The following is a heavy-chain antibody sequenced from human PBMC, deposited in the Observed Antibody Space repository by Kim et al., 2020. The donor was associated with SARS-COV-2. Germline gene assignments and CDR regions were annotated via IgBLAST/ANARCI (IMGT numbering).Heavy chain of an antibody. V-gene: IGHV4-59*01. D-gene: IGHD1-26*01. J-gene: IGHJ4*02. Sequence: SETLSLTCTVSGGSISNYYWSWIRQPPGKGLEWIGYIYYSGSTNYNPSLKSRVTISVDTSNNQVSLTLSSVTAADTAVYYCARGRWEFPYWGQGTLVTVS. CDR3: ARGRWEFPY. CDR2: IYYSGST. CDR1: GGSISNYY.